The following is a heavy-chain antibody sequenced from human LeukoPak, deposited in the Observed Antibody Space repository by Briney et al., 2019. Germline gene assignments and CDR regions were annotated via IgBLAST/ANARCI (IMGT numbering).Heavy chain of an antibody. Sequence: GGSLRLSCAASGFAFSSYIMNWVRQAPGKGLEWVSYISSSSGTIFYADSVKGRFTISRDNAKNSLYLQMNSLRAEDTAVYYCAELGITMIGGVWGKGTTVTISS. CDR1: GFAFSSYI. CDR3: AELGITMIGGV. J-gene: IGHJ6*04. V-gene: IGHV3-48*04. CDR2: ISSSSGTI. D-gene: IGHD3-10*02.